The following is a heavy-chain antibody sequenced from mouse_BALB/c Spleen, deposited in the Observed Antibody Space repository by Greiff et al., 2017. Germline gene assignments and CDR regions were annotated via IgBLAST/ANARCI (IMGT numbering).Heavy chain of an antibody. Sequence: QVQLQQSGAELVKPGASVKLSCKASGYTFTSYWMHWVKQRPGQGLEWIGEINPSNGRTNYNEKFKSKATLTVDKSSSTAYMQLSSLTSEDSAVYYCARVGVHWYFDVWGAGTTVTVSS. CDR3: ARVGVHWYFDV. CDR2: INPSNGRT. J-gene: IGHJ1*01. CDR1: GYTFTSYW. V-gene: IGHV1S81*02.